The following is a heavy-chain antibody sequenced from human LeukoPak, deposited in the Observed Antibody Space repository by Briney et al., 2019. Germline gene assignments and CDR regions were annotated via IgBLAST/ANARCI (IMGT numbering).Heavy chain of an antibody. J-gene: IGHJ3*02. CDR2: IYYSGST. V-gene: IGHV4-34*01. CDR3: TFNLGSGSYAFDI. Sequence: SETLSLTCAVYGGSFSGYYWSWIRQPPGKGLEWIGSIYYSGSTYYNPSLKSRVTISEDTSKNQFSLKLSSVTAADTAVYYCTFNLGSGSYAFDIWGQGTMVTVSS. CDR1: GGSFSGYY. D-gene: IGHD3-10*01.